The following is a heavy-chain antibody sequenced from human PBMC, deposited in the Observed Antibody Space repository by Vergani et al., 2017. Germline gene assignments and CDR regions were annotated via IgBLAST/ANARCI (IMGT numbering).Heavy chain of an antibody. J-gene: IGHJ4*02. V-gene: IGHV3-13*01. CDR2: IGTAGDT. CDR3: ARGDYYGSGSYYGALGY. D-gene: IGHD3-10*01. CDR1: GFTFSSYD. Sequence: EVQLVESGGGLVQPGGSLRLSCAASGFTFSSYDMHWVRQATGKGLEWVSAIGTAGDTYYPGSVKGRFTISRENAKNSLYLQMNSLRAGDTAVYYCARGDYYGSGSYYGALGYWGQGTLVTVSS.